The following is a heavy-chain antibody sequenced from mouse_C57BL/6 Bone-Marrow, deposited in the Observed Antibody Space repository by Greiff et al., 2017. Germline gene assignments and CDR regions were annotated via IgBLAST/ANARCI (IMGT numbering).Heavy chain of an antibody. Sequence: QVQLQQPGAELVMPGASVKLSCKASGYTFTSYWMHWVKQRPGQGLEWIGEIDPSDSYTNYNQKFKGKSTLTVDKSSSTAYMQLSSLTSEDSAVYYCARDSRGFAYWGQGTLVTVSA. D-gene: IGHD3-2*01. V-gene: IGHV1-69*01. J-gene: IGHJ3*01. CDR2: IDPSDSYT. CDR3: ARDSRGFAY. CDR1: GYTFTSYW.